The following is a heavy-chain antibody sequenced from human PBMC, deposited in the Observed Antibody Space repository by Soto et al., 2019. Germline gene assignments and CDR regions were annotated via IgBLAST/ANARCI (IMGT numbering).Heavy chain of an antibody. CDR1: GYTFTSYA. J-gene: IGHJ6*02. V-gene: IGHV1-3*01. D-gene: IGHD5-12*01. Sequence: QVQLVQSGAEVKKPGASVKVSCKASGYTFTSYAMHCVRQAPGQGLEWMGWLNAANANTKYSQKFQGRVTITRDTSASRSFMELSSLRPEDTAGYYCASVIGGSYRMDVWGQGTTVTVSS. CDR2: LNAANANT. CDR3: ASVIGGSYRMDV.